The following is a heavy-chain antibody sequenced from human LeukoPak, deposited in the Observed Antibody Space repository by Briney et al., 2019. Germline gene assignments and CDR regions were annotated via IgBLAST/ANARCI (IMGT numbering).Heavy chain of an antibody. CDR3: AKGLWGAYYYGMDV. CDR1: GFTFSNYA. Sequence: PGGSLRLSCAASGFTFSNYAMSWVREAPGKGLGWVSVISGSGATTDYADSVMGRFTISRDNSKNTLYLQLDSLRAEDTAVYFCAKGLWGAYYYGMDVWGQGTTVTVSS. J-gene: IGHJ6*02. D-gene: IGHD3-16*01. V-gene: IGHV3-23*01. CDR2: ISGSGATT.